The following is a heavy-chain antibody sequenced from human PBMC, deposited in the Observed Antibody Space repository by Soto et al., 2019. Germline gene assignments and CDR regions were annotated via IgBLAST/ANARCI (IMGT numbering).Heavy chain of an antibody. D-gene: IGHD3-10*01. CDR2: IYHNGRT. CDR1: GVAISSSSYW. J-gene: IGHJ5*02. V-gene: IGHV4-39*01. Sequence: SETLSLTCTVSGVAISSSSYWWGWVRQSAXKGLEWIGSIYHNGRTHYNPSLQSRATISVDTAKRQFSLSLTSVTDADTAVYFCARLPVVRGLTDYFTFDPWGQGVLVTVSS. CDR3: ARLPVVRGLTDYFTFDP.